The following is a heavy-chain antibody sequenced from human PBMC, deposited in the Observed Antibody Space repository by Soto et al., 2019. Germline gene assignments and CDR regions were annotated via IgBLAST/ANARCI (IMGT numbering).Heavy chain of an antibody. CDR2: ISGSGGSA. CDR1: GFTFSSYA. CDR3: AKDPTEWSMGLRGAFDI. V-gene: IGHV3-23*01. Sequence: EVQLLESGGGLVQPGGSLRLSCAASGFTFSSYAMSWVRQAPGKGLEWVSAISGSGGSAYYADSVKGRFTISRDNSNNTLYLQMNSLRAEDTAVYYCAKDPTEWSMGLRGAFDIWGQGTMVTVSS. D-gene: IGHD5-12*01. J-gene: IGHJ3*02.